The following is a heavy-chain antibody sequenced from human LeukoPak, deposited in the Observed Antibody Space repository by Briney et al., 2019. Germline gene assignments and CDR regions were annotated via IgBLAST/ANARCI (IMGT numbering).Heavy chain of an antibody. CDR3: ARVGAYDYVWGSYRWFHFDY. CDR1: GFTFSSYS. J-gene: IGHJ4*02. V-gene: IGHV3-21*01. Sequence: GGSLRLSCAASGFTFSSYSMNWVRQAPGKGLEWVSSISSSSSYIYYADSVKGRFTISRDNAKNSLYLQMNSLRDEDTAVYYCARVGAYDYVWGSYRWFHFDYWGQGTLVTVSS. CDR2: ISSSSSYI. D-gene: IGHD3-16*02.